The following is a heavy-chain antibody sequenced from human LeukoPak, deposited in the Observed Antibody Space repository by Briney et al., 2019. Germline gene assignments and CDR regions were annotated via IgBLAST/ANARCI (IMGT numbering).Heavy chain of an antibody. V-gene: IGHV4-4*09. CDR3: ARYSETTGFDP. D-gene: IGHD1-26*01. CDR2: IYTSGSP. Sequence: SETLSLTCTVSGGSISSSYWSWIRQPPGKGLEWIGYIYTSGSPKYNPPLKSRVTISIDTSKNQFSLKLSSVTAADTAVYYCARYSETTGFDPWGQGTLVTVSS. CDR1: GGSISSSY. J-gene: IGHJ5*02.